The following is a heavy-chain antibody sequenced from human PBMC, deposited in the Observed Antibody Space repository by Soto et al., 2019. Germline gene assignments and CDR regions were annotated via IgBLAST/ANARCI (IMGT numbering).Heavy chain of an antibody. CDR1: GYTFTSYD. Sequence: ASVKVSCKASGYTFTSYDINWVRQATGQGLEWMGWMNPNSGNTGYAQKFQGRVTMTRNTSISTAYMELSNLRSEDTAVYYCASLEIAVAGTDYYGMDVWGQGTTVTVSS. CDR3: ASLEIAVAGTDYYGMDV. V-gene: IGHV1-8*01. CDR2: MNPNSGNT. J-gene: IGHJ6*02. D-gene: IGHD6-19*01.